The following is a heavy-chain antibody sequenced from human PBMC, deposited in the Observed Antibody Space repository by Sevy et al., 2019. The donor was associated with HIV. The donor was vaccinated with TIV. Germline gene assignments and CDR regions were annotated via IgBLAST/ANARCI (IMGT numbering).Heavy chain of an antibody. J-gene: IGHJ4*02. Sequence: GGSLRLSCAASGFTFGSYSMNWVRQAPGKGLEWVSSISSSSSYIYYADSVKGRFTISRDNAKNSLYLQMNSLRAEDTAVYYCARAGGGGNYNFDYWGQGTLVTVSS. CDR1: GFTFGSYS. CDR3: ARAGGGGNYNFDY. D-gene: IGHD2-21*02. CDR2: ISSSSSYI. V-gene: IGHV3-21*01.